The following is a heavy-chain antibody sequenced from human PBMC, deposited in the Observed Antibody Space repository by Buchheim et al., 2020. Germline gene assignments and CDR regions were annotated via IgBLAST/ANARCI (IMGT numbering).Heavy chain of an antibody. D-gene: IGHD2-21*02. CDR2: ISGSGDTK. CDR3: AWLYCGVDCYWYYFDY. Sequence: EVRLLESGGGLVQPGGSLRLSCAASGFTFSNYAMRWVRQAPGKGLQWVSAISGSGDTKYYADSVKGRFTISRDNSKNTLYLQITSLRDEDTAIYYCAWLYCGVDCYWYYFDYWGQGTL. CDR1: GFTFSNYA. V-gene: IGHV3-23*01. J-gene: IGHJ4*02.